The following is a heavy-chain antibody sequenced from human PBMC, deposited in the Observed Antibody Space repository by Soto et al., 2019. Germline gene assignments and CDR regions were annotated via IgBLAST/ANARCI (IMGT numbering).Heavy chain of an antibody. CDR1: GFTIDDYA. J-gene: IGHJ6*03. CDR3: AKAGITAAGGIYYYYYLDV. D-gene: IGHD6-13*01. Sequence: EVQLVESGGGLVQPGRSLRLSCAVSGFTIDDYAMHWVRQAPGKGLEWVSGISWNSVKIGYADSVKGRFTISRDNARNSLYLQMSSLRVEDTALYYCAKAGITAAGGIYYYYYLDVWGKGTTVTVSS. CDR2: ISWNSVKI. V-gene: IGHV3-9*01.